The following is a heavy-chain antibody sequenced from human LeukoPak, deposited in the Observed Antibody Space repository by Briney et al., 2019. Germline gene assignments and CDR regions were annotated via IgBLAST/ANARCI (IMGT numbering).Heavy chain of an antibody. V-gene: IGHV4-61*01. CDR1: GGSVSSGSYY. J-gene: IGHJ3*02. Sequence: SETLSLTCTVSGGSVSSGSYYWSWIRQPQGKGLEWIGYIYYSGCTNYNPSLTGRVTISVDTSKNQFSLKLSSVTAADTAVYYCAREGTGYDAFDIWGQGTMVTVSS. CDR2: IYYSGCT. CDR3: AREGTGYDAFDI. D-gene: IGHD2-8*02.